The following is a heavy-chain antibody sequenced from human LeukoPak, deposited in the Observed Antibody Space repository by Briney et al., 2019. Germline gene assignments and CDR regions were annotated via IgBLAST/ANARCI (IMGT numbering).Heavy chain of an antibody. CDR3: ARAVGSGSFQTYYYYMDV. CDR1: GGSIRSNNYY. V-gene: IGHV4-39*07. J-gene: IGHJ6*03. D-gene: IGHD3-10*01. CDR2: IYYSGNT. Sequence: SETLSLTCSVSGGSIRSNNYYWGWVRQPPGKGLEWIGSIYYSGNTNYNPSLKSRVTMSVDTSKNQFSLKLSSVTAADTAVYYCARAVGSGSFQTYYYYMDVWGKGTTVTISS.